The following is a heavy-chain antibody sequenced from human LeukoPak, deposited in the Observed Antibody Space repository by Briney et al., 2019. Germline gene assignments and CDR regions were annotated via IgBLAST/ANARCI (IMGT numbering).Heavy chain of an antibody. J-gene: IGHJ4*02. CDR3: AKDVMTSYSSGWYGFDY. CDR1: GFTVSSNY. Sequence: GGSLRLSCAASGFTVSSNYMSWVRQAPGKGLEWVSVIYSGGSTYYADSVKGRFTVSRDNSKNTLYLQMNSLRAEDTAVYYCAKDVMTSYSSGWYGFDYWGQGTLVTVSS. CDR2: IYSGGST. D-gene: IGHD6-19*01. V-gene: IGHV3-53*01.